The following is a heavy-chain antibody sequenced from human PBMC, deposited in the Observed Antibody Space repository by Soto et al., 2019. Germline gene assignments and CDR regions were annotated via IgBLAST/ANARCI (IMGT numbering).Heavy chain of an antibody. CDR3: AADPSYFYYMDV. J-gene: IGHJ6*03. CDR1: GITFSDYY. CDR2: ISHSGRTT. Sequence: GGSLRLSCEASGITFSDYYMNWIRQAPGKGLEWISYISHSGRTTYYADSVKGRFTISRDNAKNSLYLQMNSLRAEDTAFYYCAADPSYFYYMDVWGKGTTVTVSS. V-gene: IGHV3-11*01.